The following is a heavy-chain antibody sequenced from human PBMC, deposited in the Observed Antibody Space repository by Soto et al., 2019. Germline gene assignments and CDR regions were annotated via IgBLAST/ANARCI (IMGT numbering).Heavy chain of an antibody. CDR1: GYTFTSYD. D-gene: IGHD3-10*01. V-gene: IGHV1-8*01. Sequence: ASVKVSCKASGYTFTSYDINWVRQATGQGLEWMGWMNPNSGNTGYAQKFQGRVTMTRNTSISTAYMELSSLRSEDTAVYYCARVRITMVRGVTVPTYYYYYYMDVWGKGTTVTVSS. CDR3: ARVRITMVRGVTVPTYYYYYYMDV. CDR2: MNPNSGNT. J-gene: IGHJ6*03.